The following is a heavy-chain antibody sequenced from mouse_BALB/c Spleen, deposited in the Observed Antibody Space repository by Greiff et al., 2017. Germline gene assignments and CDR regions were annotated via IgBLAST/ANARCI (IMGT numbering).Heavy chain of an antibody. J-gene: IGHJ3*01. CDR3: ASPDSSGYVFAY. CDR1: GFTFSSYT. Sequence: EVKVVESGGGLVQPGGSLKLSCAASGFTFSSYTMSWVRQTPEKRLEWVAYISNGGGSTYYPDTVKGRFTISRDNAKNTLYLQMSSLKSEDTAMYYCASPDSSGYVFAYWGQGTLVTVSA. V-gene: IGHV5-12-2*01. D-gene: IGHD3-2*01. CDR2: ISNGGGST.